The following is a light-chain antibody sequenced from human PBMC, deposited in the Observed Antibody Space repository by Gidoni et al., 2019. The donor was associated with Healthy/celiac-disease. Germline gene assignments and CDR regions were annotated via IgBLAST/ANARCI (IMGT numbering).Light chain of an antibody. CDR3: QQSYSTPWT. Sequence: DIQLPQSPSSLSASVGDRVTITCRASQSISSYLNWYQQKPGKAPKLLIDAASSLQSGVPSRCSGSGSGTDVTLTISSLQPEDFATYYCQQSYSTPWTFGQGTKVEIK. CDR1: QSISSY. CDR2: AAS. J-gene: IGKJ1*01. V-gene: IGKV1-39*01.